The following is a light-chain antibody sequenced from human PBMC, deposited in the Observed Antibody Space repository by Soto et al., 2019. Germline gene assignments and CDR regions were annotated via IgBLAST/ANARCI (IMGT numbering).Light chain of an antibody. CDR1: QSVSSN. J-gene: IGKJ5*01. Sequence: EIVLTQSPATLSLSPLEIATLSFRASQSVSSNLAWYQQKPGQTPRLLIYDISNRATGIPARFSGSGSGTDFTLTISSLEPEDFALYYCQQRSNSITFGQGTRLEIK. CDR2: DIS. V-gene: IGKV3-11*01. CDR3: QQRSNSIT.